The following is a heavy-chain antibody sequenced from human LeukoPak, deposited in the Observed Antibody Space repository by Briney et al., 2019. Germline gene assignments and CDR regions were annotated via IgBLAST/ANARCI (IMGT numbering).Heavy chain of an antibody. Sequence: PGGSLRLSCAASGFTFSSYSMNWVRQAPGKGLEWVSSISSSSSYIYYADSVKGRFTIPRDNSKNTLYLQMNSLRAEDTAVYYCARDGADYYGSGSPFDYWGQGTLVTVSS. J-gene: IGHJ4*02. CDR3: ARDGADYYGSGSPFDY. V-gene: IGHV3-21*01. CDR2: ISSSSSYI. D-gene: IGHD3-10*01. CDR1: GFTFSSYS.